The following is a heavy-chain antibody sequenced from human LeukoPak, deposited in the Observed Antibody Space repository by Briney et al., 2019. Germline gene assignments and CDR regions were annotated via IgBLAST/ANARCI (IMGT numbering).Heavy chain of an antibody. V-gene: IGHV1-2*02. CDR3: ARGMDAEAFQN. CDR1: GFRFTAYP. D-gene: IGHD2-2*03. J-gene: IGHJ1*01. Sequence: ASVKVSCKTSGFRFTAYPLHWVRQAPGQGLEWLGWMNPHSGETNNAQKFQGRVTMKRDTSISVAYMEPCLLMAEDTAVYYCARGMDAEAFQNWGQGTLVTVSS. CDR2: MNPHSGET.